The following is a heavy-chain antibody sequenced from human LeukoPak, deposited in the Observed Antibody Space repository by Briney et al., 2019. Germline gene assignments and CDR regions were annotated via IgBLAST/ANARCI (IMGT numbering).Heavy chain of an antibody. D-gene: IGHD2-2*01. CDR3: ARAPVPAATSYFDY. J-gene: IGHJ4*02. CDR2: IYHSGST. Sequence: TSETLSLTCAVSGYSISSGYYWGWIRQPPGKGLEWIGSIYHSGSTYYNPSLKSRVTISVDTSKNQLSLKLSSVTAADTAVYYCARAPVPAATSYFDYWGQGTLVTVSS. V-gene: IGHV4-38-2*01. CDR1: GYSISSGYY.